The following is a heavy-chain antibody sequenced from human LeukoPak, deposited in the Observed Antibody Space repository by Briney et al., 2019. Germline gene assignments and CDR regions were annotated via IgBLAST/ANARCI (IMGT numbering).Heavy chain of an antibody. CDR2: ISYDGSNK. J-gene: IGHJ4*02. Sequence: GGSLRLSCAASGFTFSSYAMHWVRQAPGKGLEWVAVISYDGSNKYYADSVKGRFTIPRDNSKNTLYLQMNSLRAEDTAVYYCARTIVVVPAAPDYWGQGTLVTVSS. CDR1: GFTFSSYA. V-gene: IGHV3-30-3*01. D-gene: IGHD2-2*01. CDR3: ARTIVVVPAAPDY.